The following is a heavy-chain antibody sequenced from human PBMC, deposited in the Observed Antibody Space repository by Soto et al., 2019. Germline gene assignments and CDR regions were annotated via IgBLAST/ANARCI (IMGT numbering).Heavy chain of an antibody. CDR2: IFQSGST. V-gene: IGHV4-4*02. CDR3: ARGRGRYSSGWSWFDP. D-gene: IGHD6-19*01. CDR1: GGTIRSPDW. Sequence: TSETLSLTCGVSGGTIRSPDWWTWVRQPPGKGLEWIGEIFQSGSTNYTPSLESRVTISVDKSKNQFSLTLTSVTAADTAVYFCARGRGRYSSGWSWFDPWGQGILVTV. J-gene: IGHJ5*02.